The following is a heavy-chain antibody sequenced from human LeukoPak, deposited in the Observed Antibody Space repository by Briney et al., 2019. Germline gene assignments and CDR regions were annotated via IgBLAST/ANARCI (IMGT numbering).Heavy chain of an antibody. V-gene: IGHV3-48*04. CDR3: TRAIGVTCISTSCYSFDY. CDR2: IRYTSET. J-gene: IGHJ4*02. Sequence: PGGSLRLSCAASGFILSQYGFNWVRQAPGKGLEWVSHIRYTSETFYADSVEGRFTISRDNAKNSLYLQMNSLRAEDAALYYCTRAIGVTCISTSCYSFDYWGQGTLVTVSS. CDR1: GFILSQYG. D-gene: IGHD2-2*02.